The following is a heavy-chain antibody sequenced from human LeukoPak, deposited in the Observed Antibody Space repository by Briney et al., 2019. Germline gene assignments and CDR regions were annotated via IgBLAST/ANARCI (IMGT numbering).Heavy chain of an antibody. CDR2: IYTSGST. D-gene: IGHD6-13*01. CDR3: ARSKTYRSTWNSDY. CDR1: GASISPYY. Sequence: NSSETLSLTCTVSGASISPYYWTWIRQPAGKGLEWIGHIYTSGSTNYNPSLKSRVTMSLDTSKSQFSLKLSSVTAADTAVYYCARSKTYRSTWNSDYWGQGTLVTVSS. J-gene: IGHJ4*02. V-gene: IGHV4-4*07.